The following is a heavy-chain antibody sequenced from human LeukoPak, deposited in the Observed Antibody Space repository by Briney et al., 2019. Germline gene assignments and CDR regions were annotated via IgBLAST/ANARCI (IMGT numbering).Heavy chain of an antibody. CDR3: ARGRNNAFDI. CDR1: GDSVSSSSDA. Sequence: SQTLSLTCAISGDSVSSSSDAWNWIRQSPSRGLEWLGRTYYRSNDYAVSVKSRMTINPDTSKNQFSLQLSSVTPGDTAVYYCARGRNNAFDIWGQGTMVTVSS. J-gene: IGHJ3*02. CDR2: TYYRSN. V-gene: IGHV6-1*01. D-gene: IGHD1/OR15-1a*01.